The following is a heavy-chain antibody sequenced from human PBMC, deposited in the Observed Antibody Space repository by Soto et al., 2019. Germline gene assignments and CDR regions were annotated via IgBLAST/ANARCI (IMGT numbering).Heavy chain of an antibody. CDR1: GGTFSSYA. CDR3: ARDFQQLGPLGYYYGMNV. D-gene: IGHD6-13*01. V-gene: IGHV1-69*01. CDR2: IIPIFGTA. J-gene: IGHJ6*02. Sequence: QVQLVQSGAEVKKPGSSVKVSCKASGGTFSSYAISWVRQAPGQGLEWMGGIIPIFGTANYAQKFQGRVTITADESTSTAYMELSSLRSEDTAVYYCARDFQQLGPLGYYYGMNVWGQGTTVTVSS.